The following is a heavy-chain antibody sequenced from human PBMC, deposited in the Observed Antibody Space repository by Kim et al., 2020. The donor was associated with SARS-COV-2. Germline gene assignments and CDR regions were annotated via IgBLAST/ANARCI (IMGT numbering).Heavy chain of an antibody. J-gene: IGHJ6*04. CDR3: AREAKPQDYGDSYYYYGMDV. V-gene: IGHV1-2*02. CDR2: INPNSGGT. CDR1: GYTFTGYY. Sequence: ASVKVSCKASGYTFTGYYMHWVRQAPGQRLEWMGWINPNSGGTNYAQKFQGRVTMTRDTSISTAYMELSRLRSDDTAVYYCAREAKPQDYGDSYYYYGMDVWGEGTTVTVSS. D-gene: IGHD4-17*01.